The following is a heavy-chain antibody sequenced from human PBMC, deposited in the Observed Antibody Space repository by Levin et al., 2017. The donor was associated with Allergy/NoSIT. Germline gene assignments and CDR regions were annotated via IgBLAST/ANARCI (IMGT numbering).Heavy chain of an antibody. D-gene: IGHD6-25*01. CDR3: AKDQGGSSGWRFDY. CDR2: ISSSGDRT. V-gene: IGHV3-23*01. CDR1: GFTFYRYA. J-gene: IGHJ4*02. Sequence: GGSLRLSCAASGFTFYRYAMSWVRQAPGKGLEWVSAISSSGDRTYYADSVKGRFTISRDNSKNTLYLQMNSLRAEDTAIYYCAKDQGGSSGWRFDYWGQGTLVTVSS.